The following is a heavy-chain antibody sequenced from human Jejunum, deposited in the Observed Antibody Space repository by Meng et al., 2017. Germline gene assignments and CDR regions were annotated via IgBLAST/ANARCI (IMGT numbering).Heavy chain of an antibody. CDR3: ARSYFDGSGRFDY. Sequence: GESLKISCAASEFSLGSFAMQWARQAPGKGLEWVAVDSHDGSAQDYADSVKGRFIISRDNSKNTLYLQMNSLRVEDTAVYYCARSYFDGSGRFDYWGQGTLVTVSS. D-gene: IGHD3-22*01. V-gene: IGHV3-30*04. CDR2: DSHDGSAQ. CDR1: EFSLGSFA. J-gene: IGHJ4*02.